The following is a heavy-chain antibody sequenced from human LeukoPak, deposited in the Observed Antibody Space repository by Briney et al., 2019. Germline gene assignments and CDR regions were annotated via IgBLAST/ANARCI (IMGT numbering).Heavy chain of an antibody. J-gene: IGHJ5*02. D-gene: IGHD3-22*01. CDR2: IYYSGST. CDR3: ARGTMIVVVNWFDP. Sequence: SETLSLTCTVSGGSVSSYYWSWIRQPPGKGLEWIGYIYYSGSTNYNPSLKSRVTISVDTSKNQFSLKLSSVTAADTAVYHCARGTMIVVVNWFDPWGQGTLVTVSS. CDR1: GGSVSSYY. V-gene: IGHV4-59*02.